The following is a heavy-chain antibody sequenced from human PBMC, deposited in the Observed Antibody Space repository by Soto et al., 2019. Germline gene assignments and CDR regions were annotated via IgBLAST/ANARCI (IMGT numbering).Heavy chain of an antibody. V-gene: IGHV2-5*02. J-gene: IGHJ5*02. CDR3: AHGGAFFERDWFGP. CDR1: GFSLTTRGMS. CDR2: IYWDDDE. Sequence: QITLKESGPTLVQPTQTLTLTCTFSGFSLTTRGMSLGWIRQPPGKALEWLALIYWDDDERYSPSLKSRLTITKDTSKNRVVLTLTNVDPVDSATYYCAHGGAFFERDWFGPWGQGIPVTVSS. D-gene: IGHD3-3*01.